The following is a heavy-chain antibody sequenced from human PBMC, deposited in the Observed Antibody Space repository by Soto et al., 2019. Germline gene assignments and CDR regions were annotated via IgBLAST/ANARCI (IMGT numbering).Heavy chain of an antibody. V-gene: IGHV1-18*01. D-gene: IGHD2-2*01. CDR2: ISLYSDGT. CDR3: ARVVPGAEAWFGT. Sequence: VKGSCGPSGYTFSNYGITWVRQAPGQPLEWLGWISLYSDGTNYAQKFQGRVSMTTDTSTTKAYMELRSLRSDDTAVYYCARVVPGAEAWFGTWGQGTLVTVSS. CDR1: GYTFSNYG. J-gene: IGHJ5*02.